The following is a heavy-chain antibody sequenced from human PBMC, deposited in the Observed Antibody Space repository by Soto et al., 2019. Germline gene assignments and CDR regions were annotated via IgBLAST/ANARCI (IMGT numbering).Heavy chain of an antibody. CDR1: GYTFTGYY. Sequence: ASVKVSCKASGYTFTGYYMHWVRQAPGQGLEWMGWINPNSGGTNYAQKFQGWVTMTRDTSISTACMELSRLRSDDTAVYYCASGGKLGIVGQFYYYYYGMDVWGQGTTVTVSS. CDR2: INPNSGGT. D-gene: IGHD7-27*01. V-gene: IGHV1-2*04. CDR3: ASGGKLGIVGQFYYYYYGMDV. J-gene: IGHJ6*02.